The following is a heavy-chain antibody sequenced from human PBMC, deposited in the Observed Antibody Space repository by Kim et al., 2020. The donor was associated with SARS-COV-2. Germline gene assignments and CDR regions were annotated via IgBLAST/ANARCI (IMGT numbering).Heavy chain of an antibody. D-gene: IGHD2-2*01. J-gene: IGHJ6*02. V-gene: IGHV4-4*02. Sequence: PSIKSRVTITVDKAKNQFSLNLSSVTSADTAVYYCARGSTSPNYYYGMDVWGQGTTVTVSS. CDR3: ARGSTSPNYYYGMDV.